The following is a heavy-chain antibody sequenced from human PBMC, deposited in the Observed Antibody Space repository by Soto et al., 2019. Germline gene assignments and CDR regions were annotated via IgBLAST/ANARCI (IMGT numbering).Heavy chain of an antibody. CDR2: ISGSGGST. J-gene: IGHJ4*02. CDR3: AILPHGRDEYYFDY. Sequence: PGGSLRLSCAASGFTFSSYAMSWVRQAPGKGLEWVSAISGSGGSTYYADSVKGRFTISRDNSKNTLYLQMNSLRAEDTAVYYCAILPHGRDEYYFDYWGQGTLVTVSS. CDR1: GFTFSSYA. D-gene: IGHD2-15*01. V-gene: IGHV3-23*01.